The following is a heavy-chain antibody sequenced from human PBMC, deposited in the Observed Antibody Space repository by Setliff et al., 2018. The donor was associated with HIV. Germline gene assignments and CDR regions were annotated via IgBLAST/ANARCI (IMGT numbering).Heavy chain of an antibody. D-gene: IGHD3-22*01. J-gene: IGHJ4*02. CDR2: IRYDGSNK. V-gene: IGHV3-30*02. CDR3: AKDQGYYDSSGYYLDY. CDR1: GFTFSSYG. Sequence: LRLSCAVSGFTFSSYGMHWVRQAPGKGLEWVAFIRYDGSNKYYADSVKGRFTISRDNSKNTLYLQMNSLRAEDTAVYYCAKDQGYYDSSGYYLDYWGQGTLVTVSS.